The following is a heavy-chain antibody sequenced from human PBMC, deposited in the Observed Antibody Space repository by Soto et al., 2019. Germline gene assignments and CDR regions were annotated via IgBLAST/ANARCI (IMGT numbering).Heavy chain of an antibody. D-gene: IGHD1-7*01. Sequence: GGSLRLSCAASGFTFSSYAMNWVRQAPGKGLEWVSAISGSGGSTYYADSLKGRFTISRDSSKNTLYLQMNSLRAEDTAVYYCAKGNSWSPALVLDIWGQGTMVTVSS. CDR1: GFTFSSYA. V-gene: IGHV3-23*01. CDR3: AKGNSWSPALVLDI. CDR2: ISGSGGST. J-gene: IGHJ3*02.